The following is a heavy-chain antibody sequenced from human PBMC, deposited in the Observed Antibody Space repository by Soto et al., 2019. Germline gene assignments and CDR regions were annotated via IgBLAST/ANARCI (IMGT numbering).Heavy chain of an antibody. Sequence: ASVKVSCKASGYTFTSYAMHWVRQAPGQRLEWMGWINAGNGNTKYSQKFQGRVTITRDTSASTAYMELSSLRSEDTAVYYCARVNIGYSSSLNWFDPWGQGTLVTVSS. CDR2: INAGNGNT. CDR3: ARVNIGYSSSLNWFDP. V-gene: IGHV1-3*01. J-gene: IGHJ5*02. CDR1: GYTFTSYA. D-gene: IGHD6-13*01.